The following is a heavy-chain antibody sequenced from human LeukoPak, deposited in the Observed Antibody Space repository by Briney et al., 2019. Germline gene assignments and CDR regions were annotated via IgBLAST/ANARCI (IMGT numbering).Heavy chain of an antibody. D-gene: IGHD6-13*01. CDR1: GGSISSYY. Sequence: SETLSLTCTVSGGSISSYYWSWIRQPPGKGLEWIGYIYYSRSTNYNPSLKSRVTISVDTSKNQFSLKLSSVTAADTAVYYCARAGYSSSWYWYYWGQGTPVTVSS. V-gene: IGHV4-59*08. CDR3: ARAGYSSSWYWYY. CDR2: IYYSRST. J-gene: IGHJ4*02.